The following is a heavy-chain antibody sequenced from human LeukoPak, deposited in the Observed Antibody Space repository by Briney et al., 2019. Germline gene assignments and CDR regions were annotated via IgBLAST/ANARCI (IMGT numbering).Heavy chain of an antibody. Sequence: ASVEVSCKASGYTFTTYYIHWVRQAPGQGVGWMGIINPSGGGTKYAQKFQDRITMTRDTSTSTVYMELSSLRSEDTAVYYCATSPLNGQGCFDPWGQGSLVTVSS. CDR3: ATSPLNGQGCFDP. J-gene: IGHJ5*02. CDR2: INPSGGGT. V-gene: IGHV1-46*01. CDR1: GYTFTTYY. D-gene: IGHD1-1*01.